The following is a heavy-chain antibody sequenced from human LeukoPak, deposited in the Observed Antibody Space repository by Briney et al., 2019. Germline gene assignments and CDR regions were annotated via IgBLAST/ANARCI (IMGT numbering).Heavy chain of an antibody. Sequence: GVSLRLSCAASGFTFRTYSVNWVRQAPGKGLEWVSSISSTGTFMYYAESVKGRFTISRDNAKNSLYLQMNSLRAEDTAVYFCARGYCSGGSCYFDYWGQGTLVTVSS. CDR2: ISSTGTFM. CDR1: GFTFRTYS. V-gene: IGHV3-21*01. CDR3: ARGYCSGGSCYFDY. J-gene: IGHJ4*02. D-gene: IGHD2-15*01.